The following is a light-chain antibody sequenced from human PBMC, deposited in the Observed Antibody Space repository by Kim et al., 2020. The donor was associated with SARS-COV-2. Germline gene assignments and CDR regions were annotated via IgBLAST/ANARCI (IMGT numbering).Light chain of an antibody. V-gene: IGLV2-18*02. CDR1: RSGVGIYNR. J-gene: IGLJ2*01. Sequence: QSAHVSGTGTRSGVGIYNRVSWYQQPPGTAPKLIIYEVSDRPSGVPQRFSGSKSGNTASLTISWLQTEDEADYYCSSYTSSSTLIFGGGTKVTVL. CDR3: SSYTSSSTLI. CDR2: EVS.